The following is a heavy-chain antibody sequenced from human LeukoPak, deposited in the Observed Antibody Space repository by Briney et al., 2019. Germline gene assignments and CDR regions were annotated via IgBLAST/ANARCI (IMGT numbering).Heavy chain of an antibody. J-gene: IGHJ4*02. Sequence: AGGSLRLSCAASGFTFSSYAMSWVRQAPGKGLEWVSTISSSGDSTYYADSVKGRSTISRDNSKNTLYLQMNSLRAEDTAVYYCAKYRGSGWYFDYWGQGTLVTVSS. CDR1: GFTFSSYA. D-gene: IGHD6-19*01. CDR2: ISSSGDST. CDR3: AKYRGSGWYFDY. V-gene: IGHV3-23*01.